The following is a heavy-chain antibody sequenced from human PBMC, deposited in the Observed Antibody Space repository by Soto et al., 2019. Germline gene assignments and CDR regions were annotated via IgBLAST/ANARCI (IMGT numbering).Heavy chain of an antibody. Sequence: ASVKVSRKASGYTFTSHGISWVRQAPGQGLEWMGWISAYNGNTNYSQKFQGRVTITRDTSASTAYMELSSLRSEDTAVYYCARAVAVAADFDYWGQGTLVTVSS. D-gene: IGHD6-19*01. J-gene: IGHJ4*02. CDR1: GYTFTSHG. CDR2: ISAYNGNT. V-gene: IGHV1-18*01. CDR3: ARAVAVAADFDY.